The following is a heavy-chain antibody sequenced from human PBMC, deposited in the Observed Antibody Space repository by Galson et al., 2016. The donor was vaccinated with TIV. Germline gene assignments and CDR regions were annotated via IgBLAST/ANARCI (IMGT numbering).Heavy chain of an antibody. Sequence: SLRLSCAASTFNVKDNYMSWVRQAPGGGLEWVSIISSGGTTNYADSVKGRFTIGGDESKNALFLEMNNLGVDDTAVYYCARDRRYCGNECFLYYYYGMDVWGRGTTVTVSS. CDR2: ISSGGTT. CDR1: TFNVKDNY. V-gene: IGHV3-66*02. CDR3: ARDRRYCGNECFLYYYYGMDV. J-gene: IGHJ6*02. D-gene: IGHD2-21*01.